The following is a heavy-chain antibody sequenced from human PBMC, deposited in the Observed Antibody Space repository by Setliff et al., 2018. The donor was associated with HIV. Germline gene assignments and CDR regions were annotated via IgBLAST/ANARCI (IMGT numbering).Heavy chain of an antibody. D-gene: IGHD6-19*01. Sequence: ASVKVSCKASGYTFTKYGLSWVRQAPGQGLEWMGWINTHNGNTNSAQKFQGRVTMTTDTSTSTAYMELRNLRSDDTAVYYCATHQWQEAFDIWGQGTMVTVSS. CDR3: ATHQWQEAFDI. CDR2: INTHNGNT. V-gene: IGHV1-18*01. J-gene: IGHJ3*02. CDR1: GYTFTKYG.